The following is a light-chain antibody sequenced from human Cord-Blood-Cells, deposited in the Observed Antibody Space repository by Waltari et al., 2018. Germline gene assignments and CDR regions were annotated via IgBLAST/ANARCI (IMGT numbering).Light chain of an antibody. Sequence: QSVLTQPPSVSGAPGQRVTISCTGSSSNIGAGYDVHWYQQLPGTAPKLLIYGNVDLPSGVPDRFSGSKSGTSASLAITGLQAEDEADYYCQSYDSSLSGPNWVFGGGTKLTVL. V-gene: IGLV1-40*01. J-gene: IGLJ3*02. CDR3: QSYDSSLSGPNWV. CDR2: GNV. CDR1: SSNIGAGYD.